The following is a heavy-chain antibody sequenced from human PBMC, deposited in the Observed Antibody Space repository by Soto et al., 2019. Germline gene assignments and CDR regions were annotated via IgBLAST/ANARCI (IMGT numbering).Heavy chain of an antibody. CDR1: GGTFSSYA. V-gene: IGHV1-69*01. D-gene: IGHD5-12*01. Sequence: QVQLVQSGAEVKKPGSSVKVSCKASGGTFSSYAISWVRQAPGQGLEWMGGIIPIFGTANYAQKFQGRVTITADESTSTAYLALGSLRSEDTGVYYCARPRRRDGYNWAFDSWGQGTLVTVSS. J-gene: IGHJ4*02. CDR3: ARPRRRDGYNWAFDS. CDR2: IIPIFGTA.